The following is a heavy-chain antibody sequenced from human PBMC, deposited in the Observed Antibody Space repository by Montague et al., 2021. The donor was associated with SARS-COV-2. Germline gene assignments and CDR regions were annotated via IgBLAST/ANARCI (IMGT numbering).Heavy chain of an antibody. J-gene: IGHJ4*02. D-gene: IGHD6-25*01. CDR1: GGSISSGSYY. CDR2: IHSSGTT. V-gene: IGHV4-39*01. CDR3: ARRLGGSGWLDY. Sequence: SETLSLTCTVAGGSISSGSYYWGWFRQPPGKGLEWIGNIHSSGTTYYKSRVTIPVDTSKNQFSLKMTSVTAADTAVYYCARRLGGSGWLDYWGQGTLVTVSS.